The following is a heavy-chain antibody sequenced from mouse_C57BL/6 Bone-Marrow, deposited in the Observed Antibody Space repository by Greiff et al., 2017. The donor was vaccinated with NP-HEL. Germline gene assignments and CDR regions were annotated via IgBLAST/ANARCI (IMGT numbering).Heavy chain of an antibody. CDR1: GYTFTDYE. V-gene: IGHV1-15*01. CDR3: TREGEYYYAMDY. D-gene: IGHD5-1*01. J-gene: IGHJ4*01. CDR2: IDPETGGT. Sequence: VQLQQSGAELVRPGASVTLSCKASGYTFTDYEMHWVKQTPVHGLEWIGAIDPETGGTAYNQKFKGKAILTADKSSSTAYMELRSLTSEDSAVYYCTREGEYYYAMDYWGQGTSVTVSS.